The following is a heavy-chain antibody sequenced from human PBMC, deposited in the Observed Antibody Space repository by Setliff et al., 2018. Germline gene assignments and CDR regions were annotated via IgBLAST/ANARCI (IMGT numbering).Heavy chain of an antibody. CDR2: IIPIFGTA. D-gene: IGHD4-17*01. V-gene: IGHV1-69*13. CDR3: ASVGTTAWFDP. Sequence: ASVKVSCKASGGTFSRYAISWVRQAPGQGLEWMGGIIPIFGTANYAQKFQGRVTITADESTSTAYMELSSLRSEDTAVYFCASVGTTAWFDPWGQGTLGTVSS. J-gene: IGHJ5*02. CDR1: GGTFSRYA.